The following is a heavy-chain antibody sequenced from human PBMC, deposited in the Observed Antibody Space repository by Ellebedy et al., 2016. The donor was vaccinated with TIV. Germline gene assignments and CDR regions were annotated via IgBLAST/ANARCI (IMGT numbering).Heavy chain of an antibody. CDR2: VSAYSGNT. D-gene: IGHD3-10*01. V-gene: IGHV1-18*01. CDR3: ARYSGSGTYYRNGMDV. J-gene: IGHJ6*02. Sequence: AASVKVSCKSSGYTFIDYGVTWVRHAPGQGLDWMGWVSAYSGNTNYAENLKGRVTMTTDTSTDTAYMELRSLRSDDTAVYFCARYSGSGTYYRNGMDVWGQGTTVTVSS. CDR1: GYTFIDYG.